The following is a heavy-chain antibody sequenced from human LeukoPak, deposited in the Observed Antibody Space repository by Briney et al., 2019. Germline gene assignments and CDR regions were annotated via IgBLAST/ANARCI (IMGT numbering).Heavy chain of an antibody. V-gene: IGHV3-30-3*01. D-gene: IGHD5-18*01. CDR2: ISYDGSNK. CDR1: GFTLSSYA. Sequence: GGSLRLSCAASGFTLSSYAMHWVRQAPGKGLEWVAVISYDGSNKYYADSVKGRFTISRDNSKNTLYLQMNSLRAEDTAVYYCARDLRDTAMAAAYDYWGQGTLVTVSS. J-gene: IGHJ4*02. CDR3: ARDLRDTAMAAAYDY.